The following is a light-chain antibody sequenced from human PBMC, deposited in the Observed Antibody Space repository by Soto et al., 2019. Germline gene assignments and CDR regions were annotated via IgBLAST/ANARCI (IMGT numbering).Light chain of an antibody. CDR2: EVS. CDR1: SSDVDGYNY. CDR3: SSYTSSSTLEV. J-gene: IGLJ2*01. V-gene: IGLV2-14*01. Sequence: QSALTQPASVSGSPGQSITISCTGTSSDVDGYNYVSWYQQHPGKAPKLMIYEVSNRPSGVSNRFSGPKSGNTASLTISGLQAEDEADYYCSSYTSSSTLEVFGGGTKLTVL.